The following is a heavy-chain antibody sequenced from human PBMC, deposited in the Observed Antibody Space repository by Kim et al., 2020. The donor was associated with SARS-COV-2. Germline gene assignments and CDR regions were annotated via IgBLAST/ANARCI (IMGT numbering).Heavy chain of an antibody. CDR1: GFTFSDYY. D-gene: IGHD5-12*01. CDR2: ISSSSSYT. J-gene: IGHJ6*02. V-gene: IGHV3-11*06. Sequence: GGSLRLSCAASGFTFSDYYMSWIRQAPGKGLEWVSYISSSSSYTNYADPVKGRFTISRDNAKNSLYLQMNSLRAEDTAVYYCARGEMATIYYYYYGMDVWGQGATVTVSS. CDR3: ARGEMATIYYYYYGMDV.